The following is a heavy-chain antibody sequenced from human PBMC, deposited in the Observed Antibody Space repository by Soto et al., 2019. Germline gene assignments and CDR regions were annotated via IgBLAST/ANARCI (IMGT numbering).Heavy chain of an antibody. CDR3: AADSYDILTGYYTPFDY. V-gene: IGHV1-58*01. D-gene: IGHD3-9*01. J-gene: IGHJ4*02. Sequence: SVKVSCKASGFTFTSSAVQWVRQARGQRLEWIGWIVVGSGNTNYAQKFQERVTITRDMSTSTAYMELSSLRSEDTAAYYCAADSYDILTGYYTPFDYWGQGTLVTVSS. CDR2: IVVGSGNT. CDR1: GFTFTSSA.